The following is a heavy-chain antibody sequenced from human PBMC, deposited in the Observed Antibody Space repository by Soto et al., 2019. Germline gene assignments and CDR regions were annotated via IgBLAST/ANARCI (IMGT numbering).Heavy chain of an antibody. CDR2: TYYRSKWYN. Sequence: SKTLSLTCANTGDSVASNSAAWNWIRQSPSRGLEWLGRTYYRSKWYNEYAVSVKSRITINPDTSKKQFSLQLNSVTPEDTAVYYCARVITGTNYGMDVWGQGTTVTVS. J-gene: IGHJ6*02. D-gene: IGHD1-20*01. CDR3: ARVITGTNYGMDV. V-gene: IGHV6-1*01. CDR1: GDSVASNSAA.